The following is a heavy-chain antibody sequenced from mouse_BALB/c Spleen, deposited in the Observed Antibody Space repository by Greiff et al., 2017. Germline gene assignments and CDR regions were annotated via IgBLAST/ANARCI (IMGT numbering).Heavy chain of an antibody. V-gene: IGHV2-2*02. Sequence: QVQLQQSGPGLVQPSQSLSITCTVSGFSLTSYGVHWVRQSPGKGLEWLGVIWSGGSTDYNAAFISRLSISKDNSKSQVFFKMNSLQANDTAIYYWARNGRLRGYCLDCWGRGTTLTVSS. CDR1: GFSLTSYG. J-gene: IGHJ2*01. CDR2: IWSGGST. CDR3: ARNGRLRGYCLDC. D-gene: IGHD2-4*01.